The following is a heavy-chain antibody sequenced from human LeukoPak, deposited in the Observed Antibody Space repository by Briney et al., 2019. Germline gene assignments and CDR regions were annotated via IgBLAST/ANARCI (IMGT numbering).Heavy chain of an antibody. CDR1: GFTFSSYA. J-gene: IGHJ6*03. Sequence: PGGSLRLSCAASGFTFSSYAMTWVRQAPGKGLEWVSAISASGGSTYYADSVKGRFTISRDNSKNTLYLQMNSLRAEDTAVYYCAKGWARITMVRGVSDYYYYMDVWGKGTTVTISS. CDR2: ISASGGST. CDR3: AKGWARITMVRGVSDYYYYMDV. D-gene: IGHD3-10*01. V-gene: IGHV3-23*01.